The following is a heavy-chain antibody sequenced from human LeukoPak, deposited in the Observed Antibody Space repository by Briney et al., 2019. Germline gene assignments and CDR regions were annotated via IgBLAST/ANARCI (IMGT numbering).Heavy chain of an antibody. CDR2: INHSGST. Sequence: SETLSLTCTVSGDSISTYYWSWIRQPPGKGLEWIGEINHSGSTNYNPSLKRRVTISVDTSKNQFSLKLSSVTPADTAVYYCARGGLYYYDSSGYYPIDYWGQGTLVTVSS. CDR3: ARGGLYYYDSSGYYPIDY. CDR1: GDSISTYY. D-gene: IGHD3-22*01. V-gene: IGHV4-34*01. J-gene: IGHJ4*02.